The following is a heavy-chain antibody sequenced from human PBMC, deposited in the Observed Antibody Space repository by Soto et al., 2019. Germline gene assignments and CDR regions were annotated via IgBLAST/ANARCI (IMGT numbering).Heavy chain of an antibody. V-gene: IGHV3-48*02. CDR2: ISASTLTI. J-gene: IGHJ4*02. D-gene: IGHD2-2*01. CDR3: ARAPQLVAPAATGFDS. CDR1: GESISSGDH. Sequence: ETLSLTCTVSGESISSGDHYWSWVRQAPGKGLEWISYISASTLTIFYADSVKGRFTISRDTAQNSLYLQMNSLRDEDTAVYYCARAPQLVAPAATGFDSWGQGTLVTVSS.